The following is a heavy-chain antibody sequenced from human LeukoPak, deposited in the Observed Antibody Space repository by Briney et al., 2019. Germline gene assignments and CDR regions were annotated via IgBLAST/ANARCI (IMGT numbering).Heavy chain of an antibody. CDR2: VSSIGISS. V-gene: IGHV3-23*01. Sequence: GGSLRLSCTASGFTFSNYAITWVRQAPGKGLEWVSSVSSIGISSYYADSVKGRFTISRDNSKNTLYLQMNSLRAEDTAVYYCAKAGNYDFWSPTNTNPQKYYYYGMDVWGQGTTVTVSS. J-gene: IGHJ6*02. CDR1: GFTFSNYA. D-gene: IGHD3-3*01. CDR3: AKAGNYDFWSPTNTNPQKYYYYGMDV.